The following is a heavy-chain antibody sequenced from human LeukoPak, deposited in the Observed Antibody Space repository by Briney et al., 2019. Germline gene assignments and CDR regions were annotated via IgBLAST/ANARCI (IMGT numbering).Heavy chain of an antibody. J-gene: IGHJ3*02. D-gene: IGHD1-26*01. CDR3: AGATSSQFRPFDI. Sequence: GGSLTLSCAASGFTFGSSAMSWVRQAPARGLEWVSRISGSGSGGSTYYAESVKGRFTVSRDNSNTPLFRQMSSLRAEDTAVYYCAGATSSQFRPFDIWGQGKMGTVSS. V-gene: IGHV3-23*01. CDR1: GFTFGSSA. CDR2: ISGSGSGGST.